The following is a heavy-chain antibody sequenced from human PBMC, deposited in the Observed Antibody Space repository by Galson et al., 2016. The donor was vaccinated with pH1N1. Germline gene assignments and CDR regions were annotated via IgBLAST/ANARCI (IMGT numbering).Heavy chain of an antibody. CDR3: ARLKDYDILTGFYSNWYFDL. V-gene: IGHV4-4*07. CDR1: GGSISNFY. J-gene: IGHJ2*01. D-gene: IGHD3-9*01. CDR2: IYTSGST. Sequence: SETLSLTCTVSGGSISNFYWNWIRQPAGKGLGWIGRIYTSGSTNYNPSLKSRVTMSVDASKKQFSLKLSSVTAADTAMYYCARLKDYDILTGFYSNWYFDLWGRGTLVTVSS.